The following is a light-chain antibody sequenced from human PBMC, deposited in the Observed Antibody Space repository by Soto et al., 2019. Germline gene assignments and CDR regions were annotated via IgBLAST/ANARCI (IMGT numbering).Light chain of an antibody. V-gene: IGLV2-8*01. CDR1: SSDVGGYDS. CDR2: DVD. CDR3: SSYAGSNTFV. J-gene: IGLJ1*01. Sequence: LTQPPSASGSPGQSVTISCSGTSSDVGGYDSVSWYQRHPGKVPKLIIFDVDKWPSGVPDRFSGFKSGNTASLTVSGLRAEDEADYYCSSYAGSNTFVFGTGTKVTVL.